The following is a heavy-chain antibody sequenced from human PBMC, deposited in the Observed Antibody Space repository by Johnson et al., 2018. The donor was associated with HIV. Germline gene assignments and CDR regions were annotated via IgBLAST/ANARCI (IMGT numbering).Heavy chain of an antibody. Sequence: QVQLVESGGGVVQPGRSLRLSCAASGFTFSTYAMHWVRQAPGEGLEWVAIISYAVSNKYYADSVKGRFTISRDNSKNTLYLQMNSLRAEDSAVYYCARGAYSSGWSDSFDIWGQGTMVTVSS. J-gene: IGHJ3*02. V-gene: IGHV3-30-3*01. CDR3: ARGAYSSGWSDSFDI. CDR1: GFTFSTYA. D-gene: IGHD6-19*01. CDR2: ISYAVSNK.